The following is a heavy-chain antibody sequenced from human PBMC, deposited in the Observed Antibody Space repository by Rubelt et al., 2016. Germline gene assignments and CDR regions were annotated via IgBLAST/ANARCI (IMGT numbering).Heavy chain of an antibody. CDR1: GYTFTSYY. V-gene: IGHV1-46*01. D-gene: IGHD3-10*01. J-gene: IGHJ4*02. Sequence: QVQLVQSGAEVKKPGASVKVSCKASGYTFTSYYMHWVRQAPGQGLEWMGIINTSGGSTTYAQKFQGRATMTRDTSTSTVYMDLSSLRCEDTAVYYCARVGFYYDSGSYVDWGQGTLVTVSS. CDR3: ARVGFYYDSGSYVD. CDR2: INTSGGST.